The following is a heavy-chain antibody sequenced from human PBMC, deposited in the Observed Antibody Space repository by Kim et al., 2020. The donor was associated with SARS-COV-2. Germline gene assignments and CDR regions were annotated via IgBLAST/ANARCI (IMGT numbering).Heavy chain of an antibody. J-gene: IGHJ3*02. CDR2: ISGSGGST. CDR3: AKGGTYSSSWYNAFDI. V-gene: IGHV3-23*01. D-gene: IGHD6-13*01. CDR1: GFTFSSYA. Sequence: GGSLRLSCAASGFTFSSYAMSWVRQAPGKGLEWVSAISGSGGSTYYADSVKGRFTISRDNSKNTLYLQMNSLRAEDTAVYYCAKGGTYSSSWYNAFDIWGQGTMVTVSS.